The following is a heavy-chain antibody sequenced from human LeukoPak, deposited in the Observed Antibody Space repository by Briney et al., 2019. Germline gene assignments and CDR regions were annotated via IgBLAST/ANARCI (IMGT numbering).Heavy chain of an antibody. V-gene: IGHV3-74*01. CDR3: ARIITAAAADC. D-gene: IGHD6-13*01. J-gene: IGHJ4*02. Sequence: GGSLRLSRVASGVTISGYWMHWVRQAPGKGLAWVSRVDSDGTTTRYADSVKGRFTISRDNAKNTVYLQMNSLRAEDTAVYYCARIITAAAADCWGQGTLVAVSS. CDR2: VDSDGTTT. CDR1: GVTISGYW.